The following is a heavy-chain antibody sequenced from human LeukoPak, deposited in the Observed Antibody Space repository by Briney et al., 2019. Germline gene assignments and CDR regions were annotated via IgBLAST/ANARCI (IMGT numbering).Heavy chain of an antibody. Sequence: GGSLRLSCAASGFTFSDYYMSWIRQAPGKGLEWVSYISSSGSTIYYADSVKGRFTISRDNAKNSLHLQMNSLRAEDTAVYYCARDLHYYDSSGYDYWGQGTLVTVSS. CDR3: ARDLHYYDSSGYDY. V-gene: IGHV3-11*01. J-gene: IGHJ4*02. CDR2: ISSSGSTI. D-gene: IGHD3-22*01. CDR1: GFTFSDYY.